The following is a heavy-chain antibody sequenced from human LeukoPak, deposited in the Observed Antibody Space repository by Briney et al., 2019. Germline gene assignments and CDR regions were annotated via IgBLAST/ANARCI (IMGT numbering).Heavy chain of an antibody. J-gene: IGHJ4*02. Sequence: GGSLRLSCAASGFTFSSYWMSWVRQAPGKGLEWVAIISYDGSNEYYADSVKGRFTISRDNSKNTLYLQMNSLRAADTAVYYCAREAPLRYFDWLLDYWGQGTLVTVSS. V-gene: IGHV3-30*03. CDR1: GFTFSSYW. D-gene: IGHD3-9*01. CDR2: ISYDGSNE. CDR3: AREAPLRYFDWLLDY.